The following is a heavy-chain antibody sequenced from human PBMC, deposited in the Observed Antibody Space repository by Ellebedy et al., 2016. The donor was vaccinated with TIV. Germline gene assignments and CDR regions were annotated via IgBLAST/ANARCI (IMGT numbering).Heavy chain of an antibody. J-gene: IGHJ4*02. D-gene: IGHD2-21*01. CDR3: ARVIGLLDGDGRTCSPPPPLDY. CDR1: GYTFSSFG. V-gene: IGHV1-18*04. Sequence: ASVKVSCKASGYTFSSFGITWVRQAPGQGLEWMGWISVYNGNTKYAQKFQGRVTMTTHTSTNTGYMEMRSLRSDDTAVYYCARVIGLLDGDGRTCSPPPPLDYWGQGTLVTVSS. CDR2: ISVYNGNT.